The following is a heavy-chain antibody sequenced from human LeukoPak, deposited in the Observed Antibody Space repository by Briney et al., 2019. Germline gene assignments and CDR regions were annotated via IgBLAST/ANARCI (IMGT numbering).Heavy chain of an antibody. V-gene: IGHV3-11*04. Sequence: GGSLRLSCAASGFTFSDYYMSWIRQAPGKGLEWVSYISTSGSIISYADSVKGRFTISRDNAKSSLYLQMNSLRAEDTAVYYCARTPGDYDDYWGQGTLVTVSS. CDR2: ISTSGSII. CDR3: ARTPGDYDDY. J-gene: IGHJ4*02. CDR1: GFTFSDYY. D-gene: IGHD2-15*01.